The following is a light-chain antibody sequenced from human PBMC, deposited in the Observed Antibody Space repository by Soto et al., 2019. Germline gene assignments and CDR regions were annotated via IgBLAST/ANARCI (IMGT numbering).Light chain of an antibody. V-gene: IGKV1-39*01. CDR1: QNINIY. Sequence: DIQMTQSPSSLSASVGDRVTITCRASQNINIYLNWYQQKPGKAPQVLIYAATSLQSGVPSRFTGSGSGTDFTRTISSLQSEDFGTDYGQQSYSTPRTVGHGTKLEIK. CDR3: QQSYSTPRT. J-gene: IGKJ2*01. CDR2: AAT.